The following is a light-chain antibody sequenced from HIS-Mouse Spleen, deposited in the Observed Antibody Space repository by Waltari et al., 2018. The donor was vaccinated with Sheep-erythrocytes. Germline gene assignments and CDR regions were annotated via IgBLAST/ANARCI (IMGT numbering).Light chain of an antibody. CDR2: EVS. CDR3: QAWDSSTAWNVV. V-gene: IGLV2-8*01. J-gene: IGLJ2*01. CDR1: SSDVGGYNY. Sequence: QSALTQPPSASGSPGQSVTISCTGTSSDVGGYNYASCYQQHPGKAPKRMIYEVSKRPSGIPERFSGSNSGNTATLTISGTQAMDEADYYCQAWDSSTAWNVVFGGGTKLTVL.